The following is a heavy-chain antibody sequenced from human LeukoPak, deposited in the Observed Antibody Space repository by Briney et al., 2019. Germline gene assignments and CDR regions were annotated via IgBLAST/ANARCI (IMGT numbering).Heavy chain of an antibody. Sequence: SETLSLTCTVSGGSTSSYYWSWIRQPPGKGLEWIGYIYNSGSTNYNPSLESRVTISVDTSKNQFSLKLSSVTAADTAVYYCARLALDWSGSVYFDYWGQGTLVTVSS. D-gene: IGHD3-3*01. V-gene: IGHV4-59*08. J-gene: IGHJ4*02. CDR1: GGSTSSYY. CDR2: IYNSGST. CDR3: ARLALDWSGSVYFDY.